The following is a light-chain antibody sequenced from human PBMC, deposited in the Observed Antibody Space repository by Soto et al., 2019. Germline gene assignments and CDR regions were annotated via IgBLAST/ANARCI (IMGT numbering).Light chain of an antibody. CDR2: DVT. CDR3: TSYTSGSTLVI. V-gene: IGLV2-14*03. J-gene: IGLJ2*01. Sequence: QSVLTQPASVSWSPGQSVTISCTGTSSDVGGYDYVSWYQQHPGKVPKFLIYDVTNRPSGVSDRFSGSKSGNTASLTISGLQAEDEADYYCTSYTSGSTLVIFGGGTKLTVL. CDR1: SSDVGGYDY.